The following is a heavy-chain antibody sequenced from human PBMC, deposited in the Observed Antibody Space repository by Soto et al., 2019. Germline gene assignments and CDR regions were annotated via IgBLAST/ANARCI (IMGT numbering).Heavy chain of an antibody. CDR2: VFYTGTT. CDR3: ARLLYHDTSGLQYYYFDL. CDR1: GGSTSRYH. D-gene: IGHD3-22*01. J-gene: IGHJ4*02. V-gene: IGHV4-59*01. Sequence: QVQLQESGPGLVKASEALSLTCTVSGGSTSRYHWGWVRQPPGQGLEWVGYVFYTGTTRYNPSLSSRVTMSVDTSRNLFSLKLSSVTAADTAVYYCARLLYHDTSGLQYYYFDLWGQGTLFTVSS.